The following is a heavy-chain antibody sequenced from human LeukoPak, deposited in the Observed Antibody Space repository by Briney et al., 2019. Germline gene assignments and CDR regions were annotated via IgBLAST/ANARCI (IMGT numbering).Heavy chain of an antibody. J-gene: IGHJ4*02. Sequence: SVKVSCKASGFTFTSSAMQWVRQARGQRLEWIGWIVVGSGNTNYAQKLQERVTITRDMSTSTAYMEQSSLRSEDTAVYYCAAGGRLRFLDWGQGTLVTVSS. CDR3: AAGGRLRFLD. CDR2: IVVGSGNT. D-gene: IGHD3-3*01. CDR1: GFTFTSSA. V-gene: IGHV1-58*02.